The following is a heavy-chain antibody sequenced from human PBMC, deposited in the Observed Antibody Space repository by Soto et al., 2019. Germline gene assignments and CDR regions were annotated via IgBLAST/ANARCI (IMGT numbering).Heavy chain of an antibody. Sequence: VQLLESGGGLVQSGGSLKLSCVGSGFTFSNHAMTWVRQAPGKGLEWVSTLAGSGAYYADSVKGRFTISRDDSKNTVDLQMNSLRAEDTAIYYCARDMTTHDYWGQGTLVTVSS. CDR2: LAGSGA. J-gene: IGHJ4*02. V-gene: IGHV3-23*01. CDR3: ARDMTTHDY. D-gene: IGHD3-16*01. CDR1: GFTFSNHA.